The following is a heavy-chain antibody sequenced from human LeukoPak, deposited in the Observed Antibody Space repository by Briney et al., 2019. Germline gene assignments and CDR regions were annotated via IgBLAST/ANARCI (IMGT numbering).Heavy chain of an antibody. D-gene: IGHD2-15*01. CDR1: GGSFSGYY. J-gene: IGHJ4*02. V-gene: IGHV4-34*01. Sequence: SENLSLTCAVYGGSFSGYYWSWIRQPPGKGLEWIGEINHSGSTNYNPSLKSRVTISVDTSKNQFSLKLSSVTAADTAVYYCARGRGYCSGGSCYRLDYWGQGTLVTVSS. CDR2: INHSGST. CDR3: ARGRGYCSGGSCYRLDY.